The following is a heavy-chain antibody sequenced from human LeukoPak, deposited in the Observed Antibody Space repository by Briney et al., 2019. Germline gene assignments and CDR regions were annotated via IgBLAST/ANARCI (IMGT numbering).Heavy chain of an antibody. J-gene: IGHJ4*02. D-gene: IGHD6-19*01. CDR3: AKSGGSSGWYYFDH. Sequence: TGGSLRLSCAASGFTFSSYSMNWVRQAPGKGLEWVSAISGSGGSTYYADSVKGRFTISRDNSKNTLYLQMNSLRAEDTAVYYCAKSGGSSGWYYFDHWGQGTLVTVSS. V-gene: IGHV3-23*01. CDR2: ISGSGGST. CDR1: GFTFSSYS.